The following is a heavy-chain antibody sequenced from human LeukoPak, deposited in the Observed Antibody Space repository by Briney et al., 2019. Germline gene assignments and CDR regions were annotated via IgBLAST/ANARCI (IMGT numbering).Heavy chain of an antibody. J-gene: IGHJ3*02. D-gene: IGHD2-15*01. V-gene: IGHV4-30-4*08. CDR2: IYYSGST. CDR3: ARTDHYWDVFVI. Sequence: SQTLSLTCTVSGGSISSGDYYWSWIRQPPGKGLEWIGYIYYSGSTYYNPSLKSRVTISVDTSKNQFSLKLSSVTAADTAVYYCARTDHYWDVFVIWGQGTMVTVSS. CDR1: GGSISSGDYY.